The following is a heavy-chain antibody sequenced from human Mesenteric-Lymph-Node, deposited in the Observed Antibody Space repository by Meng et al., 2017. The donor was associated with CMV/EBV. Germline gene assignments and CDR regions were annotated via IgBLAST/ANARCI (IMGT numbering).Heavy chain of an antibody. J-gene: IGHJ5*02. Sequence: KASGGTFSSYAISWVRQAPGQGLEWMGGIIPIFGTANYAQKFQGRVTITADKSTSTAYMELSSLRSEDTAVYYCARGYYGSGRNWFDPWGRGTLVTVSS. CDR1: GGTFSSYA. V-gene: IGHV1-69*06. CDR2: IIPIFGTA. CDR3: ARGYYGSGRNWFDP. D-gene: IGHD3-10*01.